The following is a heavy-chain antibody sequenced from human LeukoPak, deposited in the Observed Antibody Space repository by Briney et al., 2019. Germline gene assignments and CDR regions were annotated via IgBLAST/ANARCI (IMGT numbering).Heavy chain of an antibody. CDR2: MNPNSGNT. Sequence: ASVKASCKASGYTFTSYDINWVRQATGQGLEWMGWMNPNSGNTGYAQKFQGRVTMTRNTSISTAYMELSSLRSEDTAVYYCALPRINGNWYFDLWGRGTLVTVSS. CDR3: ALPRINGNWYFDL. V-gene: IGHV1-8*01. CDR1: GYTFTSYD. J-gene: IGHJ2*01. D-gene: IGHD5-12*01.